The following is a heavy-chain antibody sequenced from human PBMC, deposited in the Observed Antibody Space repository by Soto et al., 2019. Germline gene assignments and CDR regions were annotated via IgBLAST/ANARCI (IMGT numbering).Heavy chain of an antibody. J-gene: IGHJ4*02. Sequence: GGSLILSCAASGFTFSSYAMSWVRQAPGKGLEWVSAISGSGGSTYYADSVKGRFTISRDNSKNTLYLQMNSLRAEDTAVYYCAKSLGSGSSTHYFDYWGQGTLVTVSS. CDR3: AKSLGSGSSTHYFDY. D-gene: IGHD3-10*01. CDR1: GFTFSSYA. V-gene: IGHV3-23*01. CDR2: ISGSGGST.